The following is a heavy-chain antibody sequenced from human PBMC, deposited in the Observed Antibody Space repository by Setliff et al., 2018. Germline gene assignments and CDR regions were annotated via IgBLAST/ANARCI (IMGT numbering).Heavy chain of an antibody. D-gene: IGHD3-3*01. Sequence: SETLALTCTVSGVSITSYNYFWGWIRQPPGKGLEWIGSVYYTGTTSYNPSLKSRLTMSLDTSKNQLSLRLTSVTAADTAIYYCASGYNFWSGYFVVAESYQSWGQGTLVTVSS. CDR1: GVSITSYNYF. V-gene: IGHV4-39*07. CDR2: VYYTGTT. CDR3: ASGYNFWSGYFVVAESYQS. J-gene: IGHJ1*01.